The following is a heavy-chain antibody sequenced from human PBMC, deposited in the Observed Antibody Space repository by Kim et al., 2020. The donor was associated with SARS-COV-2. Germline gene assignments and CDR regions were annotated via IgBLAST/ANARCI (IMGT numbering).Heavy chain of an antibody. D-gene: IGHD2-15*01. CDR1: GGSFSGYY. J-gene: IGHJ4*02. CDR2: INHSGST. CDR3: ARGQGYCSGGSCFSAPYFDY. V-gene: IGHV4-34*01. Sequence: SETLSLTCAVYGGSFSGYYWSWIRQPPGKGLEWIGEINHSGSTNYNPSLKSRVTISVDTSKNQFSLKLSSVTAADTSMYYCARGQGYCSGGSCFSAPYFDYWGQGTLVTVSS.